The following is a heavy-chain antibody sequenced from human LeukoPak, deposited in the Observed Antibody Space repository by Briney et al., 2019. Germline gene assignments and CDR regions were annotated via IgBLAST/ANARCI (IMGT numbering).Heavy chain of an antibody. CDR1: GASMTRGGYY. V-gene: IGHV4-31*03. Sequence: TLSLTCTVSGASMTRGGYYWSWVRQHPGKGLEWVGFIYHSGTTFYNPSLESRATISVDTSQNQFSLKLTSVTAADTAVYYCARAVDYRNYFDYWGQGTLVTVSS. J-gene: IGHJ4*02. D-gene: IGHD4-11*01. CDR3: ARAVDYRNYFDY. CDR2: IYHSGTT.